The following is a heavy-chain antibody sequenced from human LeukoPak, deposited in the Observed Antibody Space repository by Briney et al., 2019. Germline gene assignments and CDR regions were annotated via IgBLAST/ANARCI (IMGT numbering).Heavy chain of an antibody. J-gene: IGHJ4*02. CDR3: ASGRYSTRLHYFDY. Sequence: GGSLRLSCAASGFTFSSYSMNWVRQAPGKGLEWVSYISSSSSTIYYADSVKGRFTIPRDNAKNSLYLQMNSLRAEDTAVYYCASGRYSTRLHYFDYWGQGTLVTVSS. CDR1: GFTFSSYS. D-gene: IGHD2-2*01. V-gene: IGHV3-48*01. CDR2: ISSSSSTI.